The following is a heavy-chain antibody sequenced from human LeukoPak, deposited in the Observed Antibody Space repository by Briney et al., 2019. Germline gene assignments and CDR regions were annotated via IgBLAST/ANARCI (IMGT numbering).Heavy chain of an antibody. D-gene: IGHD4-17*01. CDR3: AKDLTTVTSRGDY. Sequence: PGGSLRLSCAASGFTVSSNYMSWVRQAPGKGLEWVSVIYSGGSTYYADSVKGRFTISRDNSKNTLYLQMNSLRAEDTAVYYCAKDLTTVTSRGDYWGQGSLVTVSS. J-gene: IGHJ4*02. CDR2: IYSGGST. V-gene: IGHV3-66*01. CDR1: GFTVSSNY.